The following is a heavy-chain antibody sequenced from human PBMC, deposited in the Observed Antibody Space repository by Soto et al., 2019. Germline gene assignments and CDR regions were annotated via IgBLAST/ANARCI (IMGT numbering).Heavy chain of an antibody. V-gene: IGHV4-59*01. CDR1: GGSMSEYF. Sequence: SETLSLTCSVSGGSMSEYFWSWIRQSPGKGLEWIGYIYYLGSTDYNPSLKSRVTISVDTSKRQFSLRLTSVTVADTAVYYCARDGYDGSGSPYPAYWGPGTQVTVSS. CDR3: ARDGYDGSGSPYPAY. CDR2: IYYLGST. J-gene: IGHJ4*02. D-gene: IGHD3-10*01.